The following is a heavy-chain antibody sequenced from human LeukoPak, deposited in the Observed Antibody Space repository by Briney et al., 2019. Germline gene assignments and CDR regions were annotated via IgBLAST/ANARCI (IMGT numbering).Heavy chain of an antibody. CDR1: GGSISSYY. V-gene: IGHV4-4*09. CDR3: ARLGGLEWFWFDP. J-gene: IGHJ5*02. D-gene: IGHD3-3*01. Sequence: SETLSLTCTVFGGSISSYYWSWIRQPPGKGLEWIGYIYTGGSTNYNPSLKSRVTISVDTSKNQFSLKLSSVTAADTAVYYCARLGGLEWFWFDPWGQGTLVTVSS. CDR2: IYTGGST.